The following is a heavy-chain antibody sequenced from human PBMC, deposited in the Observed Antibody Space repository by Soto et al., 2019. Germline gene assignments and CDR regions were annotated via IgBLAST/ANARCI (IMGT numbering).Heavy chain of an antibody. V-gene: IGHV3-23*01. CDR1: GFTFSSYA. CDR3: AKSIAAAGTPGYYYYYGMDV. J-gene: IGHJ6*02. CDR2: ISGSGGST. D-gene: IGHD6-13*01. Sequence: GGSLRLSCAASGFTFSSYAMSWVRQAPGKGLEWVSAISGSGGSTYYADSVKGRFTISRDNSKNTLYLQMNSLRAEDTAVYYCAKSIAAAGTPGYYYYYGMDVWGQGTTVTVSS.